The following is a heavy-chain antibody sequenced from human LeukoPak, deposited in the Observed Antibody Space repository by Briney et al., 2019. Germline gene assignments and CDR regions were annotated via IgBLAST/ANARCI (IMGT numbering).Heavy chain of an antibody. D-gene: IGHD5-18*01. V-gene: IGHV3-23*01. Sequence: GGSLRLSCAASGFTFSSYGMHWVRQAPGKGLEWVSAIGGSGGSTYYADSVKGRFTISRDNSKNTLYLQMNSLRAEDTAVYYCAKGGYSYGSYYFDYWGQGTLVTVSS. CDR1: GFTFSSYG. J-gene: IGHJ4*02. CDR2: IGGSGGST. CDR3: AKGGYSYGSYYFDY.